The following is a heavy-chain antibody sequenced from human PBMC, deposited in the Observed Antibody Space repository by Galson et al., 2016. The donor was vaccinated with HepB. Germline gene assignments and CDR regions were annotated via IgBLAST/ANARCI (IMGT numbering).Heavy chain of an antibody. D-gene: IGHD3-10*01. CDR2: IYWDDDG. Sequence: PALVKPTQTLTLTCTFSGFSLSSSGVGVGWIRQPPGKALEWLALIYWDDDGRYRPSLRSRLTITKDSSKNQVVLTMTNMDPVDTATYYCVYNPYYYESGLMWGQGTMVTVSS. V-gene: IGHV2-5*02. CDR1: GFSLSSSGVG. CDR3: VYNPYYYESGLM. J-gene: IGHJ3*01.